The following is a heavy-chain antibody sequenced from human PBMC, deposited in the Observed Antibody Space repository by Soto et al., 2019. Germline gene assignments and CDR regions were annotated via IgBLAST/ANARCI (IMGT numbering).Heavy chain of an antibody. CDR2: IYYSGST. CDR1: GGSISSGGFY. D-gene: IGHD1-26*01. CDR3: ARDHGMGGSSYYYGMDV. J-gene: IGHJ6*02. V-gene: IGHV4-31*03. Sequence: PSETLSLTCTVSGGSISSGGFYWSWIRPHPGKGLEWIGYIYYSGSTYYNPSLKSRVTISVDTSQNQFSLKLSSVTAADTAVYYCARDHGMGGSSYYYGMDVWGQGTTVTVSS.